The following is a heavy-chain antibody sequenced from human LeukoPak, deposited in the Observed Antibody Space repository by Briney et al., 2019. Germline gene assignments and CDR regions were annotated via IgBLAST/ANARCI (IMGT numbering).Heavy chain of an antibody. D-gene: IGHD3-22*01. CDR3: TRITYYYDSSGNYHPS. CDR1: GFTFSSYW. Sequence: PGGSLRLSCAASGFTFSSYWMHWVRQAPGKGLVWVSRINSDGSSTSYADSVKGRFTISRDNARNTLYLQMNSLRAEDTAVYYCTRITYYYDSSGNYHPSWGQGTLVTVSS. CDR2: INSDGSST. V-gene: IGHV3-74*01. J-gene: IGHJ5*02.